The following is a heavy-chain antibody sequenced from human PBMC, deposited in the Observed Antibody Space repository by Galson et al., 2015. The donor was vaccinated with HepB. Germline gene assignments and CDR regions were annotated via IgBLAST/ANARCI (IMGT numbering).Heavy chain of an antibody. J-gene: IGHJ6*02. CDR3: ARHGPVDTAMDTGEYCYYGMDV. D-gene: IGHD5-18*01. V-gene: IGHV5-51*01. CDR2: IDPGDSDT. CDR1: GYSFTNYW. Sequence: QSGAEVKKPGESLRISRKGSGYSFTNYWIGWVRQMPGKGLEWVGIIDPGDSDTRYSPSFQGQVTIPADKSISTAYLQWTSLKASDTAMYYCARHGPVDTAMDTGEYCYYGMDVWGQGTPVTVSS.